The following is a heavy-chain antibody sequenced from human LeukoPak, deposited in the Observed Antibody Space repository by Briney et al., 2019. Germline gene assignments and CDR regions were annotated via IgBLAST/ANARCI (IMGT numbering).Heavy chain of an antibody. CDR1: GGSISSYY. CDR3: ARQIMSGTVTTLSFDP. V-gene: IGHV4-59*08. Sequence: SETLSPTCTVSGGSISSYYWSWIRQPPGKGLEWIGYIYYSGSTNYNPSLKSRVTISVDTSKNQFSLKLSSVTAADTAVYYCARQIMSGTVTTLSFDPWGQGTLVTVSS. J-gene: IGHJ5*02. CDR2: IYYSGST. D-gene: IGHD4-17*01.